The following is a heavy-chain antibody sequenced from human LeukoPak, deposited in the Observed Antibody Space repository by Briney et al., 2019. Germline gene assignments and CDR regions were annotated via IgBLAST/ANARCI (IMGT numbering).Heavy chain of an antibody. V-gene: IGHV3-30*18. Sequence: GGSLRLSCAASGFTFSSYGMRWVRQAPGKGLEWVAVISYDGSNKYYADSVKGRFTISRDNSKNTLYLQMNSLRAEDTAVYYCAKTSSGSGSSDYWGQGTLVTVSS. D-gene: IGHD3-10*01. CDR1: GFTFSSYG. CDR3: AKTSSGSGSSDY. J-gene: IGHJ4*02. CDR2: ISYDGSNK.